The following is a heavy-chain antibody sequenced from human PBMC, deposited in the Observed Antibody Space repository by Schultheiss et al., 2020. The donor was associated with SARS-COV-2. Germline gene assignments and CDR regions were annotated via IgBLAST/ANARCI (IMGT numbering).Heavy chain of an antibody. D-gene: IGHD3-3*01. CDR2: IYYSGST. V-gene: IGHV4-59*06. CDR3: ARTVWSGYTHYYGMDV. J-gene: IGHJ6*02. Sequence: SETLSLTCSVSGGSISYYYWSWIRQPAGKGLEWIGYIYYSGSTYYNPSLKSRVTISVDTSKNQFSLKLSSVTAADTAVYYCARTVWSGYTHYYGMDVWGQGTTVTVSS. CDR1: GGSISYYY.